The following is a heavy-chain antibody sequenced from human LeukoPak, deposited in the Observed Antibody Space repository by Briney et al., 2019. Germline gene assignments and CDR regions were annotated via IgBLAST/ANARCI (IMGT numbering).Heavy chain of an antibody. J-gene: IGHJ4*02. CDR3: AREDYDSSGYYYGNDY. D-gene: IGHD3-22*01. Sequence: SETLSLTCTVSGGSISSYYWSWIRQPAGKGLEWIGRIYTSGSTNYNPSPKSRVTMSVDTSKNQFSLKLSSVTAADTAVYYCAREDYDSSGYYYGNDYWGQGTLVTVSS. V-gene: IGHV4-4*07. CDR1: GGSISSYY. CDR2: IYTSGST.